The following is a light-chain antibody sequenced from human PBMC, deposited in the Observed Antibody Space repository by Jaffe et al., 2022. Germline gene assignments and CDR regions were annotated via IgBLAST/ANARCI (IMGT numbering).Light chain of an antibody. CDR3: QQYGSSPIT. J-gene: IGKJ5*01. CDR1: QSVSSNF. V-gene: IGKV3-20*01. CDR2: GAS. Sequence: EIVLTQSPGTLSLSPGERATLSCRASQSVSSNFLAWYQQKPGQAPRLLIYGASSRATGIPDNFSGSGSGTGFTLTITRLEPEDFAVYYCQQYGSSPITFGQGTRLEIK.